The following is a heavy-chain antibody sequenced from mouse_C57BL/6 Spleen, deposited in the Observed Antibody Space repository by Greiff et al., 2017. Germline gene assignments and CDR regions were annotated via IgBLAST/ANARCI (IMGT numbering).Heavy chain of an antibody. V-gene: IGHV1-50*01. CDR2: IDPSDSYT. Sequence: VQLQQPGAELVKPGASVKLSCKASGYTFTSYWMPWVKQRPGQGLEWIGEIDPSDSYTNYNQKFKGKATLTVDTSSSTAYMQLSSLTSEDSAVYYCARDYDYDGRAWFAYWGQGTLVTVSA. CDR3: ARDYDYDGRAWFAY. J-gene: IGHJ3*01. D-gene: IGHD2-4*01. CDR1: GYTFTSYW.